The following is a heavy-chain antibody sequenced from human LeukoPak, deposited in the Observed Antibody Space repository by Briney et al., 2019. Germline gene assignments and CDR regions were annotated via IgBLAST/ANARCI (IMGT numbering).Heavy chain of an antibody. Sequence: SETLSLTCTVSGGSISSNNYYWGWIRQPPGKGLEWIGSIYYSGSTYYNPSLKSRVTISVDTSKNQFSLKLSSVTAADTAVYFCAREALIEDFYYYMDVWGKGTTVTVSS. J-gene: IGHJ6*03. CDR3: AREALIEDFYYYMDV. CDR2: IYYSGST. D-gene: IGHD2/OR15-2a*01. V-gene: IGHV4-39*07. CDR1: GGSISSNNYY.